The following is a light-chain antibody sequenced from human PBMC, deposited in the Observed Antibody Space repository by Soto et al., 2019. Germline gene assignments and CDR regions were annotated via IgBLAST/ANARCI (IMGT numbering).Light chain of an antibody. V-gene: IGKV3-15*01. J-gene: IGKJ4*01. CDR2: GAS. CDR3: QQYNNWPLT. CDR1: QRVSGN. Sequence: IATTQAQATRSLSPGERATLSCRASQRVSGNFAWYQQNPGQAPTLLIYGASIRATGIPARFSGSASGTEVTLTLSSLKQEDCAVYYCQQYNNWPLTFGGGTKVDIK.